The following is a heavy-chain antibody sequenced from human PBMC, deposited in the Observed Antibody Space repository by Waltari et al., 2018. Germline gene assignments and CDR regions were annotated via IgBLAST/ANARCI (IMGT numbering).Heavy chain of an antibody. J-gene: IGHJ4*02. Sequence: QVQLVQSGAEVKKPGASVKVSCKASGYTFTGYYMHWVRQAPGQGLEWMGRINPNSGGTNYAQKFQGSVTMTRDTSISTAYMGLSRLRSDDTAVYYCAASTIFGVVTLDYWGQGTLVTVSS. D-gene: IGHD3-3*01. CDR2: INPNSGGT. V-gene: IGHV1-2*06. CDR3: AASTIFGVVTLDY. CDR1: GYTFTGYY.